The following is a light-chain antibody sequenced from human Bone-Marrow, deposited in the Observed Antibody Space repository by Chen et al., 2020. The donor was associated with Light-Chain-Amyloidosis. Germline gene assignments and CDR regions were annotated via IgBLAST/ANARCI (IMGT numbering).Light chain of an antibody. CDR3: MQALQSVT. Sequence: DMVMPQSPLSLPVTPGEPASISCRSSQSLLHANGYNYLDWYLQKPGQSPQLLIYLGSNRASGVPDRFSGSGSGTDFTLKISRVEAEDVGVYYCMQALQSVTFGQGTWLEI. CDR2: LGS. CDR1: QSLLHANGYNY. J-gene: IGKJ5*01. V-gene: IGKV2-28*01.